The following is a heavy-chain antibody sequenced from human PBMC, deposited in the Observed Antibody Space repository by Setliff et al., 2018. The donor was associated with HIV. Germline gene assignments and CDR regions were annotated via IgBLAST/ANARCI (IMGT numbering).Heavy chain of an antibody. CDR2: IYDSGST. V-gene: IGHV4-39*01. J-gene: IGHJ4*02. D-gene: IGHD3-22*01. CDR1: GGSISRSSYY. CDR3: ARTPEDYDQYFFDR. Sequence: SETLSLTCTVSGGSISRSSYYWGWIRQPPGKGLEWIGSIYDSGSTHYNPSLKSRVTISVDTSKTQFSLKLSSVTAADTAVYYCARTPEDYDQYFFDRWGQGTLVTVSS.